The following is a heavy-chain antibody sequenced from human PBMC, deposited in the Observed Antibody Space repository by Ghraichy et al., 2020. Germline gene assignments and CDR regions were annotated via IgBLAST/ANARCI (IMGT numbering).Heavy chain of an antibody. Sequence: SETLSLTCTVSGGSISSYYWSWIRQPAGKGLEWIGRIYTSGSTNYNPSLKSRVTMSVDTSKNQFSLKLSSVTAADTAVYYCARDRELLRNNWFDPWGQGTLVTVSS. CDR1: GGSISSYY. CDR3: ARDRELLRNNWFDP. J-gene: IGHJ5*02. V-gene: IGHV4-4*07. D-gene: IGHD1-26*01. CDR2: IYTSGST.